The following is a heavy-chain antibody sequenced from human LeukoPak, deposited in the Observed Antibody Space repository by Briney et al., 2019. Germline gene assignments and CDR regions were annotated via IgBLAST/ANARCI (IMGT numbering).Heavy chain of an antibody. Sequence: GSQRLSCAASGFTFSSYGMHWVRQAPGKGLEWVAVISYDGSNKYYADSVKGRFTISRDNSKNTLYLQMNSLRAEDTAVYYCAKDRYPDGDRDFDYWGQGTLVTVSS. CDR1: GFTFSSYG. J-gene: IGHJ4*02. CDR2: ISYDGSNK. V-gene: IGHV3-30*18. CDR3: AKDRYPDGDRDFDY. D-gene: IGHD4-17*01.